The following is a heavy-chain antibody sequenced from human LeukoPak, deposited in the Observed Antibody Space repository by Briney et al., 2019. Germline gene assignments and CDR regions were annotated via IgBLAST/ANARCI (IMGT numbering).Heavy chain of an antibody. CDR1: GGSFSGYY. Sequence: SETLSLTCAVYGGSFSGYYWSWIRQPPGKGLEWIGEINHSGSTNYNPSLKSRVTISVDTSKNQFSLKLSSVTAADRAAYYCVSRWKYGGKLWLFDIWGQGTMVTVSS. CDR2: INHSGST. V-gene: IGHV4-34*01. CDR3: VSRWKYGGKLWLFDI. J-gene: IGHJ3*02. D-gene: IGHD4-23*01.